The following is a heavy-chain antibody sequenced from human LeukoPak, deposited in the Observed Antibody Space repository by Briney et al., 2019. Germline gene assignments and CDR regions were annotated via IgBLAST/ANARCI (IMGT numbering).Heavy chain of an antibody. CDR1: GGSISSSSYY. Sequence: SETLSLTCTVSGGSISSSSYYWGWIRQPPGKGLEWIGSIYYSGSTYYNPSLKSRVTISVDTSKSQFSLKLSSVTAADTAVYYCARQKTYYYDSSGWYWGQGTLVTVSS. V-gene: IGHV4-39*01. D-gene: IGHD3-22*01. CDR3: ARQKTYYYDSSGWY. CDR2: IYYSGST. J-gene: IGHJ4*02.